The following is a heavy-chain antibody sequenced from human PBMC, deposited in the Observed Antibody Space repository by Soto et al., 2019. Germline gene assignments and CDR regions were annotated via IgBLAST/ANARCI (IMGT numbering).Heavy chain of an antibody. V-gene: IGHV3-48*01. CDR2: ISSSSSTI. CDR3: ARYGGYSYGYDGYYYYYYGMDV. CDR1: GFTFSSYS. J-gene: IGHJ6*02. D-gene: IGHD5-18*01. Sequence: EVQLVESGGGLVQPGGSLRLSCAASGFTFSSYSMNWVRQAPGKGLEWVSYISSSSSTIYYADSVKGRFTISRDNAKNSLYLQMNSLRAEDTAVYYCARYGGYSYGYDGYYYYYYGMDVWGQGTTVTVSS.